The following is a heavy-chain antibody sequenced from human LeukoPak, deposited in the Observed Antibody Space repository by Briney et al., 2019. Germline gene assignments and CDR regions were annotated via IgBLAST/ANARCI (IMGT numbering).Heavy chain of an antibody. V-gene: IGHV3-30-3*01. Sequence: GGSLRLSCAASGFTFSSYAMHWVRQAPGKGLEWVAVISYDGSNKYYADSVKGRFTISRDNSKNTLYLQMNSLRAEDTAVYYCAKDWFPNGAFDIWGQGTMVTVSS. D-gene: IGHD3-10*01. CDR3: AKDWFPNGAFDI. CDR2: ISYDGSNK. J-gene: IGHJ3*02. CDR1: GFTFSSYA.